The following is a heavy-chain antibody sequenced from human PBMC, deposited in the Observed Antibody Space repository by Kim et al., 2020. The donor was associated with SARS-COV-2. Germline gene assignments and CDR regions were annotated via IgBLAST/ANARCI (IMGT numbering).Heavy chain of an antibody. V-gene: IGHV3-23*01. D-gene: IGHD3-22*01. Sequence: DSVKGRFTIYRDNSKHTLYLQMNSLRAEATAVYYCAKRMLSSSGNYYFDYWGQGTLVTVSS. CDR3: AKRMLSSSGNYYFDY. J-gene: IGHJ4*02.